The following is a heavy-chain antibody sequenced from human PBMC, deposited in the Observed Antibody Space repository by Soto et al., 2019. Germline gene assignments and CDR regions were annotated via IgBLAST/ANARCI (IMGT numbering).Heavy chain of an antibody. J-gene: IGHJ6*02. CDR3: AREIVAGLNYYYYGMDV. CDR2: INPSGGST. Sequence: ASVQVSCKASGYTFTGYYMHWVRQAPGQGLEWMGIINPSGGSTSYAQKFQGRVTMTRDTSTSTVYMELSSLRSEDTAVYYCAREIVAGLNYYYYGMDVWGQGTTVTVS. D-gene: IGHD6-19*01. CDR1: GYTFTGYY. V-gene: IGHV1-46*01.